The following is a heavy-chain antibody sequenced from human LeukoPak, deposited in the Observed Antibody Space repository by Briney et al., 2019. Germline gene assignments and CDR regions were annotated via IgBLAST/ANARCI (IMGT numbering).Heavy chain of an antibody. J-gene: IGHJ4*02. D-gene: IGHD3-10*02. CDR1: GFTFSSYS. CDR3: ARWLPGVRGGFKKGFVDY. CDR2: ISSSSSYI. Sequence: GGSLRLSCAASGFTFSSYSMSWVRQAPGKGLEWVSSISSSSSYIYYADSVKGRFTISRDNAKNSLYLQMNSLRAEDTAVYYCARWLPGVRGGFKKGFVDYWGQGTLVTVSS. V-gene: IGHV3-21*01.